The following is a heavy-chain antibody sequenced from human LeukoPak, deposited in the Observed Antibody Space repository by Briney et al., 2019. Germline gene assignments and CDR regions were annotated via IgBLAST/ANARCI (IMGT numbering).Heavy chain of an antibody. CDR3: ARAPFGKAFDI. D-gene: IGHD3-3*01. V-gene: IGHV4-30-2*01. Sequence: SQTLSLTCAVSGGSISNGGYSWSWIRQPPGKGLEWIGYIYHSGSTYYNPSLKSRVTISVDRSKNQFSLKLSSVTAADTAVYYCARAPFGKAFDIWGQGTMVTVSS. CDR1: GGSISNGGYS. J-gene: IGHJ3*02. CDR2: IYHSGST.